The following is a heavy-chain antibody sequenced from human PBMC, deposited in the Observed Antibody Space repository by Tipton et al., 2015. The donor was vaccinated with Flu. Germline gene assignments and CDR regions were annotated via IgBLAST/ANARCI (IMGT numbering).Heavy chain of an antibody. D-gene: IGHD3-3*01. CDR2: INHSGST. CDR1: GGFFSGYY. CDR3: ARGRYYDFWSGYYTRAFDI. Sequence: TLSLTCAVYGGFFSGYYWSWIRQPPGKGLEWIGEINHSGSTNYNPSLKSRVTISVDTSKNQFSLKLSSVTAADTAVYYCARGRYYDFWSGYYTRAFDIWGQGTMVTVSS. V-gene: IGHV4-34*01. J-gene: IGHJ3*02.